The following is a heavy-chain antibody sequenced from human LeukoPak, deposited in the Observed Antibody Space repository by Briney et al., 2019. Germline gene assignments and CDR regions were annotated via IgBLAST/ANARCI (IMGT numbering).Heavy chain of an antibody. Sequence: KPGGSLRLSCAASGFTFSSYSMNWVRQAPGKGLEWVSSISSSSSYIYYADSVKGRFTISRDNAKNSLYLQINSLRAEDTAVYYCARGKEWLPDFDYWGQGTLVTVSS. V-gene: IGHV3-21*01. CDR2: ISSSSSYI. CDR1: GFTFSSYS. D-gene: IGHD3-3*01. J-gene: IGHJ4*02. CDR3: ARGKEWLPDFDY.